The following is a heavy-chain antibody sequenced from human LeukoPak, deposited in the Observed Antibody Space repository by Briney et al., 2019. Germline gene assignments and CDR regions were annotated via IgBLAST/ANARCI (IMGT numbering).Heavy chain of an antibody. CDR3: ASSDSSGWVRYFGY. Sequence: SETLSLTCTVSGGSISSYYWSWIRQPPGKGLEWIGYIYYSGSTNYNPSLKSRVTISVDTSKNQFSLKLSSVTAADTAVYYCASSDSSGWVRYFGYWGQGTLVTVSS. V-gene: IGHV4-59*01. J-gene: IGHJ4*02. CDR1: GGSISSYY. D-gene: IGHD6-19*01. CDR2: IYYSGST.